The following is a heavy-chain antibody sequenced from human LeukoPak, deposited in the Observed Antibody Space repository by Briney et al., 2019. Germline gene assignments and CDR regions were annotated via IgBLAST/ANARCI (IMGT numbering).Heavy chain of an antibody. CDR2: ISGSGGST. Sequence: GGSLRLSCAASGFTFSCYAMSWVRQAPGKGLEWVSAISGSGGSTYYADSVKGRFTISRDNSKNTLYLQMNSLRAEDTAVYYGAKGSSGWYGGYWGQGTLVTVSS. D-gene: IGHD6-19*01. CDR1: GFTFSCYA. V-gene: IGHV3-23*01. CDR3: AKGSSGWYGGY. J-gene: IGHJ4*02.